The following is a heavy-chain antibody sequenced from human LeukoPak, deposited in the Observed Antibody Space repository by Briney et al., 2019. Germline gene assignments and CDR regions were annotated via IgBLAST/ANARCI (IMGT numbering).Heavy chain of an antibody. Sequence: ETSETLSLTCTGSGGSISSYYWSWIRQAPGKGLEWIGYLYYSGSTNYNPSLKSRVTISVDTSKNQISLKLSSVTAAVSDVYYCARGFSGWTRYDYWGQGTLVTVSS. J-gene: IGHJ4*02. CDR1: GGSISSYY. CDR3: ARGFSGWTRYDY. CDR2: LYYSGST. V-gene: IGHV4-59*08. D-gene: IGHD6-19*01.